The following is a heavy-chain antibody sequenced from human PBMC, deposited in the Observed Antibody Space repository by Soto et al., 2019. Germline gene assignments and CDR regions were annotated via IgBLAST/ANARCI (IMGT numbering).Heavy chain of an antibody. J-gene: IGHJ2*01. D-gene: IGHD6-19*01. CDR1: GGNFSRYA. CDR3: AQTLGAAVAGPGRFAL. CDR2: ITPMFATE. Sequence: QVQLVQSGAEVKKPGSSVKVSCKASGGNFSRYAISWVRQAPGQGLEWMGGITPMFATENYAQKFQGSVTISADESTSTVHMELRRLRSEDTAVYDFAQTLGAAVAGPGRFALWGRGTRVIVAS. V-gene: IGHV1-69*12.